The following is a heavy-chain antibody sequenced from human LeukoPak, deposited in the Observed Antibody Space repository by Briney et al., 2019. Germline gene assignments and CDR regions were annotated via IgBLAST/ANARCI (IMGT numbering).Heavy chain of an antibody. CDR1: GFTFSSYS. D-gene: IGHD2-15*01. Sequence: PGGSLRLSYAASGFTFSSYSMNWVRQAPGKGLEWVSSISSSSSYIYYADSVKGRFTISRDNAKNSLYLQMNSLRAEDTAVYYCASGRYCSGGSCYMDYWGQGTLVTVSS. CDR3: ASGRYCSGGSCYMDY. V-gene: IGHV3-21*01. CDR2: ISSSSSYI. J-gene: IGHJ4*02.